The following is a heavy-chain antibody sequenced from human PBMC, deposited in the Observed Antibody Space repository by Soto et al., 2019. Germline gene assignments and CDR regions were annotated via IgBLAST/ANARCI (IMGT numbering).Heavy chain of an antibody. CDR1: SGSINSFY. V-gene: IGHV4-4*07. CDR3: ATDRIIGTSYYDY. J-gene: IGHJ4*02. D-gene: IGHD1-7*01. Sequence: SETLSLTCTVSSGSINSFYWSWIRQPAGKGLEWIGRIHSSGTTNYNPSLKGRVTMSVDTSRNQFSLKLTSVTAADTAVYYCATDRIIGTSYYDYWGQGVLVTVSS. CDR2: IHSSGTT.